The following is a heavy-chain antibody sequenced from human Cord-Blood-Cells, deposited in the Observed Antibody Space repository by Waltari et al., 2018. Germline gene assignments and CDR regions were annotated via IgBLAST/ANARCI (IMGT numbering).Heavy chain of an antibody. D-gene: IGHD6-6*01. Sequence: QVQLQQWGAGLLKPSETLSLTCAVYGGSFSGYYWSWIRQPPGKGLEWIGEINHSGSTNYNPSLKSRVTISVDTSKNQFSLKLSSVTAADTAVYYCADGGKSSSLDAFDIWGQGTMVTVSS. CDR1: GGSFSGYY. J-gene: IGHJ3*02. CDR3: ADGGKSSSLDAFDI. V-gene: IGHV4-34*01. CDR2: INHSGST.